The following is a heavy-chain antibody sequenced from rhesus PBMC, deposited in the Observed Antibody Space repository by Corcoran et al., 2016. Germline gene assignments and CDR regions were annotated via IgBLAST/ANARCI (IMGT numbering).Heavy chain of an antibody. CDR1: GYSINSGFY. V-gene: IGHV4-99*01. J-gene: IGHJ4*01. D-gene: IGHD7-45*01. CDR3: ARHGLTGGFDY. Sequence: QVQLQESGPGLVKPSETLSLTCAVSGYSINSGFYWVWIRQPPGKGLEYIASISGGSGSTNYHPSLKSRVTISKDICKTQFSLKLTAVTAADTAVYYCARHGLTGGFDYWGQGVLVTVSS. CDR2: ISGGSGST.